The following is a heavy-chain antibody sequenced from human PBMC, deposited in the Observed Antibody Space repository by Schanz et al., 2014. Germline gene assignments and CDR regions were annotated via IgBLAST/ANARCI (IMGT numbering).Heavy chain of an antibody. D-gene: IGHD6-13*01. V-gene: IGHV1-18*01. CDR1: GYDFHIYA. CDR2: ISGYTGDT. CDR3: ARDGVDAAAGGNY. Sequence: QILLVQPGPEVKKPGASVTVSCKASGYDFHIYAYSWVRQAPGQGPEWIGWISGYTGDTKYAQKFQHRVNMTTDRTTSTVYMELRSLRFDDTAVYYCARDGVDAAAGGNYWGQGTLVTDSS. J-gene: IGHJ4*02.